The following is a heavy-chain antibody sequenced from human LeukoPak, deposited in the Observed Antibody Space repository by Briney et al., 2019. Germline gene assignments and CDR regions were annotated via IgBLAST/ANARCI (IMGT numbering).Heavy chain of an antibody. CDR2: ISYDGSSK. CDR1: GFTFSSYG. Sequence: PGGSLRLSCAASGFTFSSYGMHWVRQAPGKGLEWVAVISYDGSSKYYADSVKGRFTISRDNSKNTVHLQMNSLRAEDTAMYYCARRAGDYSHPYDYWGQGTLVTVSS. D-gene: IGHD3-22*01. CDR3: ARRAGDYSHPYDY. J-gene: IGHJ4*02. V-gene: IGHV3-30*03.